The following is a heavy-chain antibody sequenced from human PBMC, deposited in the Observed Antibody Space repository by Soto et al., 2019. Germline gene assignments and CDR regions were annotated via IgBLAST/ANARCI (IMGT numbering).Heavy chain of an antibody. Sequence: ASVKVSCKASGYTFTSYGISWVRQAPGQGLEWMGWISAYNGNTNYAQKLQGRVTMTTDTSTSTAYMELRSLRSDDTAVYYCARDQLEWLAPLAFDIWGQGTIVTVSS. J-gene: IGHJ3*02. D-gene: IGHD3-3*01. CDR2: ISAYNGNT. CDR1: GYTFTSYG. CDR3: ARDQLEWLAPLAFDI. V-gene: IGHV1-18*01.